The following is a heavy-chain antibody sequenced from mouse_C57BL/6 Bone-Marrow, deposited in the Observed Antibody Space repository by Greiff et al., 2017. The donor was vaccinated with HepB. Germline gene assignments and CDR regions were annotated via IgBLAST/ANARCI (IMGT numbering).Heavy chain of an antibody. J-gene: IGHJ1*03. CDR1: GYTFTSYW. CDR2: IHPNSGST. V-gene: IGHV1-64*01. Sequence: QVQLQQPGAELVKPGASVKLSCKASGYTFTSYWMHWVKQRPGQGLEWIGMIHPNSGSTNYNEKFKSKATLTVDKSSSTAYMQRSSLTSEDSAVYYCARKVDDYDGYFDVWGTGTTVTVSS. CDR3: ARKVDDYDGYFDV. D-gene: IGHD2-4*01.